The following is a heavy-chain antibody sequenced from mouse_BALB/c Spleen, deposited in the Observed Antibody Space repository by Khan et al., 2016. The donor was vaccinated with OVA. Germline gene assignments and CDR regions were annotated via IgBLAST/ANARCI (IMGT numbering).Heavy chain of an antibody. Sequence: EVHLVESGGDLVKPGGSLKLSCAASGFTFSSYSMSWVRQTPDKRLEWVASISSGGDYTYYPDSVKGRFTITRDNAKNTLYLQMSDLKSEATAMYYCADRLTGSFAYWGQGTLVTVSA. J-gene: IGHJ3*01. CDR1: GFTFSSYS. D-gene: IGHD4-1*01. CDR3: ADRLTGSFAY. CDR2: ISSGGDYT. V-gene: IGHV5-6*01.